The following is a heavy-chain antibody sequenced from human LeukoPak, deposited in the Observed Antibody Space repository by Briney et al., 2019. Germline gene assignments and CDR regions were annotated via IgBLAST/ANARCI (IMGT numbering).Heavy chain of an antibody. CDR1: GFTFSSFG. J-gene: IGHJ6*03. V-gene: IGHV3-30*02. CDR3: AKERDYAEDMDV. D-gene: IGHD4-17*01. CDR2: IRYDGSNK. Sequence: GGSLRLSCAASGFTFSSFGMHWVRQAPGKGLEWVALIRYDGSNKYYAASVKGRFTISRDNSKNTLYLQVNSLRAEDTAMYYCAKERDYAEDMDVWGKGTTVTVSS.